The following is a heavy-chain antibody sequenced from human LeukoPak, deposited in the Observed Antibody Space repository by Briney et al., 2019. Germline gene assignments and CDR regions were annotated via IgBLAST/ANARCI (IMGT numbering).Heavy chain of an antibody. CDR2: IYYSGST. V-gene: IGHV4-39*01. CDR1: GGFISSSSYY. J-gene: IGHJ5*02. Sequence: PSETLSLTCTVSGGFISSSSYYWGWIRQPAGKGLEWIGSIYYSGSTYYNPSLKSRVTISVDTSKNQFSLKLSSVTAADTAVYYCASQRGHSSSWYAQDNWFDRWGQGTLVTVSS. D-gene: IGHD6-13*01. CDR3: ASQRGHSSSWYAQDNWFDR.